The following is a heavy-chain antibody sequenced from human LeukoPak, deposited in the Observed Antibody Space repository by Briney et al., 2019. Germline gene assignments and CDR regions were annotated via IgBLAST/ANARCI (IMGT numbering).Heavy chain of an antibody. CDR2: ISGSGGST. V-gene: IGHV3-23*01. D-gene: IGHD1/OR15-1a*01. J-gene: IGHJ4*02. CDR1: GFTFSHYW. CDR3: SRNRWNTYYFDY. Sequence: VGSLRLSCVASGFTFSHYWMTWVRQAPGKGLEWVSAISGSGGSTYYADSVKGRFTISRDNSKNTLYLQMNSLRAEDTAVYYCSRNRWNTYYFDYWGQGTLVTVSS.